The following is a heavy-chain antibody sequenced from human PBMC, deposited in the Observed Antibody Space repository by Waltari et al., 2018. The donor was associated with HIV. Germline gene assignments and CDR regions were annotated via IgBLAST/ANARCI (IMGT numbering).Heavy chain of an antibody. CDR1: GGSISSYY. V-gene: IGHV4-59*01. CDR3: ARLASLHDSSGTYYNDY. Sequence: QVQLQESGPGLVKPSETLSLTCTVSGGSISSYYWSWIRLPPGKALEWIGYIYSSGSTNYNPSLKSRVTISIDTSKNHFSLKLSSVTAADTAVYYCARLASLHDSSGTYYNDYWGHGILVTVSA. CDR2: IYSSGST. D-gene: IGHD3-22*01. J-gene: IGHJ4*01.